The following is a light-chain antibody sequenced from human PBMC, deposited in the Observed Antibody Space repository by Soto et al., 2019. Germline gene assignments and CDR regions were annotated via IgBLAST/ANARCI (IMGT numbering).Light chain of an antibody. V-gene: IGKV1-9*01. CDR2: AAS. CDR1: QGNNSF. J-gene: IGKJ2*01. Sequence: IQLTQSPSSLSASVGDRVTISCRASQGNNSFVAWYQQKSGKAPKLLIYAASTLQSGVPSRFSGSGSGTDFTLTISSLQPXDFATYYCQQLNDRRFSFGQGTKLDIK. CDR3: QQLNDRRFS.